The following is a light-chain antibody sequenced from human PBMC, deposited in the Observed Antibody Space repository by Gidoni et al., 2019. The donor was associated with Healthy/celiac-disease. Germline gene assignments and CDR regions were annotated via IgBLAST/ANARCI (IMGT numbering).Light chain of an antibody. CDR3: QQYHGWPPWT. V-gene: IGKV3-15*01. CDR1: QSLSGH. Sequence: EIVLMQSPATLYVSPGERATLSCRASQSLSGHLAWFQQKLGQAPRLLIYDATTRATGTPARISGSLSGTEYTLAITALQSEDFAIYFCQQYHGWPPWTFGQGTKVEVK. J-gene: IGKJ1*01. CDR2: DAT.